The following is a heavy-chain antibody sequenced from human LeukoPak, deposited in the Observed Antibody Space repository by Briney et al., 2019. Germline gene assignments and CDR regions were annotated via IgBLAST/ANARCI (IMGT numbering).Heavy chain of an antibody. Sequence: PSETLSLTRAVSGGSIISSNWWSWVRQPPGKGLEWIGEINHSGSTNYNPSLKSRVTISVDTSKNQFSLKLSSVTAADTAVYYCAREYSSSWPQSPPFDYWGQGTLVTVSS. CDR1: GGSIISSNW. V-gene: IGHV4-4*02. J-gene: IGHJ4*02. D-gene: IGHD6-13*01. CDR3: AREYSSSWPQSPPFDY. CDR2: INHSGST.